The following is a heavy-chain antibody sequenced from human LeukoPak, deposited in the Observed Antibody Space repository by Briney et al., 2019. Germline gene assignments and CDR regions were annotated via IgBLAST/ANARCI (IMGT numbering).Heavy chain of an antibody. D-gene: IGHD2-8*01. CDR3: ASKGCTNGVCYPGNYYYMDV. Sequence: ASVKVSFKASGGTFIRYTISWVRQAPGQGLEWMGGIIPIYGTANYAQKFQGRVTITTDESTSTAYMELSSLTSEDTAVYYCASKGCTNGVCYPGNYYYMDVWGKGTTVTVSS. CDR2: IIPIYGTA. V-gene: IGHV1-69*05. J-gene: IGHJ6*03. CDR1: GGTFIRYT.